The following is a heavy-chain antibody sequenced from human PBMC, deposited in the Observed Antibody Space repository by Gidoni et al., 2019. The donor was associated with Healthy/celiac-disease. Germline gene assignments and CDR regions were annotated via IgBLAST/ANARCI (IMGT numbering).Heavy chain of an antibody. J-gene: IGHJ4*02. CDR3: ARANLQEDF. CDR2: INPNSGNT. V-gene: IGHV1-8*01. CDR1: GYTFTSYD. Sequence: QLQLVQSGAEVKKPGASVRVYCKASGYTFTSYDLNWVRQATGQGLEWMGWINPNSGNTGYEQKFQGRVTMTRTTSIRTAYMELSSLRSEDTAVYYCARANLQEDFWGQGTLVTVSS.